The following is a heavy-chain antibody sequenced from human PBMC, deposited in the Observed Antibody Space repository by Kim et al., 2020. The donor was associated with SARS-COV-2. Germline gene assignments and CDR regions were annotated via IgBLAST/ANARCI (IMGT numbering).Heavy chain of an antibody. D-gene: IGHD3-9*01. J-gene: IGHJ4*02. CDR3: ARGVRYFDWLLRPFDY. V-gene: IGHV4-34*01. Sequence: LTSRVTVSVDTSKNQFSLKRSSVTAAETAVYYCARGVRYFDWLLRPFDYWGQGTLVTVSS.